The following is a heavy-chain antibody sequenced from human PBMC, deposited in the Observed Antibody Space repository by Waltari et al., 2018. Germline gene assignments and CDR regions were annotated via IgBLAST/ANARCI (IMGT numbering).Heavy chain of an antibody. J-gene: IGHJ4*02. CDR2: IYYSGST. D-gene: IGHD6-13*01. CDR3: ARQPSSWYDY. CDR1: GGSISSSSYY. Sequence: QLQLQESGPGLVKPSETLSLTCTVSGGSISSSSYYWGWIRQPPGKGLEWIGSIYYSGSTYYNPSLKSRVTISVDTSKNQFSLKLSSVTAADMAVYYCARQPSSWYDYWGQGTLVTVSS. V-gene: IGHV4-39*07.